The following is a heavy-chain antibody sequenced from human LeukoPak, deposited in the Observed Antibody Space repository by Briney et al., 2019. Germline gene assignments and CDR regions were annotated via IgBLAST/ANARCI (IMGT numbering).Heavy chain of an antibody. Sequence: GGSLRLSCAASGFTFSSYAMHWVRQAPGKGLEWVAVISYDGSNKYYADSVKGRFTISRDNSKNTLYLQMNSLRSDDTAVYYCARDRGWSYSSTWPPDYWGQGTLVTVSS. J-gene: IGHJ4*02. CDR2: ISYDGSNK. D-gene: IGHD6-13*01. V-gene: IGHV3-30-3*01. CDR3: ARDRGWSYSSTWPPDY. CDR1: GFTFSSYA.